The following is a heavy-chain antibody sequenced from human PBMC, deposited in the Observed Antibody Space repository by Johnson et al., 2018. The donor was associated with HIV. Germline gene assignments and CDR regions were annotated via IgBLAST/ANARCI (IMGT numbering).Heavy chain of an antibody. J-gene: IGHJ3*02. Sequence: VQLVESGGGLVKPGGSLRLSCAASGFTVSSNYMSWVRQAPGNGLEWVSRLKRDGTSTTYADSVRGRFTISRDTSNNPLYLEMKSLRADDTAVYDCVRDDYALHIWGQGTMGTVSS. CDR2: LKRDGTST. D-gene: IGHD2-21*02. CDR3: VRDDYALHI. CDR1: GFTVSSNY. V-gene: IGHV3-74*01.